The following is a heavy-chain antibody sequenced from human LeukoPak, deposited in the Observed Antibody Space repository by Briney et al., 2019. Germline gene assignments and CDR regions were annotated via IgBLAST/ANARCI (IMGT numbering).Heavy chain of an antibody. J-gene: IGHJ4*02. V-gene: IGHV3-15*01. CDR1: GFTLSNAW. Sequence: GGSLRLSCAASGFTLSNAWMSWVRQAPGKGLEWVGRIKRKTEGGTQDYAASVKDRFTISKDESKNMLYLQMSSLETEDTAVYSCTTEGYTYGHHSFDSWGQGTLVTVSS. CDR3: TTEGYTYGHHSFDS. D-gene: IGHD5-18*01. CDR2: IKRKTEGGTQ.